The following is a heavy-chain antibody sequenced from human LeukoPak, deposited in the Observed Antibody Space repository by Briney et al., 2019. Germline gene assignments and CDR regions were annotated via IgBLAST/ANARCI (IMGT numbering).Heavy chain of an antibody. CDR3: AKRATAGGFDS. J-gene: IGHJ4*02. Sequence: GGSLRLSCEATGFCFSRYAISWVRQAPGEGLEWVSASSGSGDSADYADAVKGRFTISRDNSKSTLYPQMTRLRVDDPAVYYCAKRATAGGFDSWGQGTLVTVSS. D-gene: IGHD6-13*01. CDR1: GFCFSRYA. V-gene: IGHV3-23*01. CDR2: SSGSGDSA.